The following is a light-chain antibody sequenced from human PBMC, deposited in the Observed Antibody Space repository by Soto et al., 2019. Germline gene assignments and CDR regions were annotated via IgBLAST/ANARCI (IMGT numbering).Light chain of an antibody. V-gene: IGKV3-15*01. CDR2: GAS. CDR3: QQYNNWPRT. CDR1: QSVSIK. J-gene: IGKJ1*01. Sequence: EIVMTQYPATLSVSPGERATLSCRASQSVSIKLAWYQQPPGQDQRLLLYGASNRDTGIPARFSGSGSGTEFTLTISSLQSEDFAVYYCQQYNNWPRTFGQGTKVDIK.